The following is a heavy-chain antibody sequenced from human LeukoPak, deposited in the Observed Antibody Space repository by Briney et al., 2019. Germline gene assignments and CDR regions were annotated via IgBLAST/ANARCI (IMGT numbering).Heavy chain of an antibody. J-gene: IGHJ4*02. Sequence: QPGGSLRLSCAASGFTYTNYWVSWFREAPGQGLEWVASIKQDGSERYYVDSVKGRFTISRDNAKNSLFLQLGSLRVEDTAVYYCARGSMHVYHLYTDYWGQGTLVTVSS. CDR2: IKQDGSER. D-gene: IGHD3-16*01. V-gene: IGHV3-7*01. CDR3: ARGSMHVYHLYTDY. CDR1: GFTYTNYW.